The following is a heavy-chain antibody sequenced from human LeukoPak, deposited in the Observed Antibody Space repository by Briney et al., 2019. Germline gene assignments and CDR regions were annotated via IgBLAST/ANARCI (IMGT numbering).Heavy chain of an antibody. CDR1: GGSISSSSYY. Sequence: SETLSLTCTVSGGSISSSSYYWGWIRQPPGKGLEWIGSIYYSGSTYYNPSLKSRVAISVDTSKNQFSLKLSSVTAADTAVYYCARLGGYCSSTSCYGAPYYYYYYMDVWGKGTTVTVSS. CDR2: IYYSGST. J-gene: IGHJ6*03. V-gene: IGHV4-39*01. CDR3: ARLGGYCSSTSCYGAPYYYYYYMDV. D-gene: IGHD2-2*01.